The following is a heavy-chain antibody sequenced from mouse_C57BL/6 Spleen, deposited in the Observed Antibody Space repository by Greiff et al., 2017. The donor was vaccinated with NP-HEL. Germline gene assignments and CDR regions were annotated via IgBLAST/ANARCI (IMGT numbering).Heavy chain of an antibody. Sequence: VKLMESGAELARPGASVKLSCKASGYTFTSYGISWVKQRTGQGLEWIGEIYPRSGNTYYNEKFKGKATLTADKSSSTAYMELRSLTSEDSAVYFCASYYDYRSWFAYWGQGTLVTVSA. CDR3: ASYYDYRSWFAY. CDR2: IYPRSGNT. V-gene: IGHV1-81*01. J-gene: IGHJ3*01. D-gene: IGHD2-4*01. CDR1: GYTFTSYG.